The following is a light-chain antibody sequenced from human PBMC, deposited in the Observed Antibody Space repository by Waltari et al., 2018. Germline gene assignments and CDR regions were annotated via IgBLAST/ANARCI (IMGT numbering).Light chain of an antibody. J-gene: IGKJ4*01. CDR1: QSLLDSDDGNTY. CDR2: TLS. Sequence: DIVMTQTPLSLPVTPGEPASISCRSSQSLLDSDDGNTYLDWYLQKPGQSPQLLIYTLSDRASGVPDRFSGSGSCTDFTLKISRVEAEDVGIYYCMQRIEFPLTFGGGTKVEIK. V-gene: IGKV2-40*01. CDR3: MQRIEFPLT.